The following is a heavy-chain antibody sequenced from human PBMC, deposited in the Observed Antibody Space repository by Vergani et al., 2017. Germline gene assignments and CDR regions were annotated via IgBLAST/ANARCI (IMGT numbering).Heavy chain of an antibody. J-gene: IGHJ3*02. CDR2: IYWDGDK. Sequence: QITLKESGPTLVKPTQTLTLTCTFSGFSLSTSGVGVGWIRQPPGKALEWLARIYWDGDKRYSPSLKSRSTITKDTSKNQVVLTMTNMDPVDSATYDCALGYSSSSYLRCAFDIWGQGTMVTVSS. V-gene: IGHV2-5*02. CDR3: ALGYSSSSYLRCAFDI. CDR1: GFSLSTSGVG. D-gene: IGHD6-6*01.